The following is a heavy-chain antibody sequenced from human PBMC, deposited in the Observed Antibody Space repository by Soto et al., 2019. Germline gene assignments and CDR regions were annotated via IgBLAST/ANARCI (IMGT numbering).Heavy chain of an antibody. V-gene: IGHV4-59*01. J-gene: IGHJ3*02. Sequence: SETLSLTCTVSGGSISSYYWSWIRQPPGKGLEWIGYIYYSGSTNYNPSLKSRVTISVDTSKNQFSLELSSVTAADTAVYYCARDGGPVDAFDIWGQGTMVTVS. CDR1: GGSISSYY. CDR2: IYYSGST. CDR3: ARDGGPVDAFDI. D-gene: IGHD3-3*01.